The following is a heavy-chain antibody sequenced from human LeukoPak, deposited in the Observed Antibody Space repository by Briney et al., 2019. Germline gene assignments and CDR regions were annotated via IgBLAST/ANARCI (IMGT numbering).Heavy chain of an antibody. CDR3: AASEYSSSSPDY. V-gene: IGHV4-59*01. CDR1: GGSISSYY. D-gene: IGHD6-6*01. J-gene: IGHJ4*02. Sequence: PSEXLSLTCTVSGGSISSYYWSWLRQPPGKGVEGIGYIYYSGRTNYNPSLTSRVTISVDTSKNQFSLKLSSVTAADTAVYYCAASEYSSSSPDYWGQGTLVTVSS. CDR2: IYYSGRT.